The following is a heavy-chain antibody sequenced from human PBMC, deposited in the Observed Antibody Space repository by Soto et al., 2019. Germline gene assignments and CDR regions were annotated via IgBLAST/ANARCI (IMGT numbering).Heavy chain of an antibody. V-gene: IGHV3-7*02. CDR3: ARGITYYYDSSGYYEFDY. Sequence: GGSLRLSCAASGFTFSSYWMSWVRQAPGKGLEWVANIKQDGSEKYYVDSVKGRFTISRDNAKNSLYLQMNSLRAGDTAVYYCARGITYYYDSSGYYEFDYWGQGTLVTVSS. D-gene: IGHD3-22*01. CDR2: IKQDGSEK. CDR1: GFTFSSYW. J-gene: IGHJ4*02.